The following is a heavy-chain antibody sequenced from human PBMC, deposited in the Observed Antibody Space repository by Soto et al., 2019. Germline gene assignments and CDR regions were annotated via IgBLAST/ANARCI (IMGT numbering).Heavy chain of an antibody. CDR2: TYYRSRWYH. V-gene: IGHV6-1*01. CDR1: SDIAACKTKA. D-gene: IGHD1-20*01. J-gene: IGHJ4*02. CDR3: ANWHYDS. Sequence: PSRTLSLTCAFSSDIAACKTKAWNWIRQSPSRGLEWLGRTYYRSRWYHDYAVSLTGRITITPETSNNLFSLQLYSVTPEDTAVYYCANWHYDSWVPGTLVTVSS.